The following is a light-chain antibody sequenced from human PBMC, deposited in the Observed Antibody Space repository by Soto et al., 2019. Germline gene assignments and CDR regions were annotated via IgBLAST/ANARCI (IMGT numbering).Light chain of an antibody. CDR2: EVS. Sequence: QSALTQPASVSGSPGQSITISCTGTTSDVGGYKYVSWYQHHPGKAPKLMIYEVSNRPSGVSNRFSGSKSGNTASLTISGLQAEDEAVYYCSSYTSSNPYVFGTGTKLTVL. CDR3: SSYTSSNPYV. V-gene: IGLV2-14*01. J-gene: IGLJ1*01. CDR1: TSDVGGYKY.